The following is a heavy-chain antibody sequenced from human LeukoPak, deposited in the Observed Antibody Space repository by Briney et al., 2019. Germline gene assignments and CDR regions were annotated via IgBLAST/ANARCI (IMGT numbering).Heavy chain of an antibody. CDR2: IYSGGIT. CDR1: GFTVSSNY. Sequence: GGSLRLLCAASGFTVSSNYMSWVRQAPGKGLEYISVIYSGGITYYADSVKGRFTISRDNSKNTLYLQMTSLRAEDTAVYYCARDSGAGYYFDYWGQGTLVTVSS. D-gene: IGHD7-27*01. CDR3: ARDSGAGYYFDY. J-gene: IGHJ4*02. V-gene: IGHV3-66*01.